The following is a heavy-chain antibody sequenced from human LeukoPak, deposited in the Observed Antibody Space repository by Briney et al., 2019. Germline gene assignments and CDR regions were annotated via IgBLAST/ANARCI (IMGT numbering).Heavy chain of an antibody. CDR2: ISSRGTTT. CDR3: ARVQGVCTSTTCYLGNVDV. D-gene: IGHD2-2*01. CDR1: GFTFSDYS. J-gene: IGHJ6*04. V-gene: IGHV3-48*02. Sequence: GGSLRLSCAASGFTFSDYSMNWVRQAPGKGLEWISYISSRGTTTYYADSVKGRFTITRDNVESSLFLQMNGLRDGDTATYYCARVQGVCTSTTCYLGNVDVWGKGTMVSVSS.